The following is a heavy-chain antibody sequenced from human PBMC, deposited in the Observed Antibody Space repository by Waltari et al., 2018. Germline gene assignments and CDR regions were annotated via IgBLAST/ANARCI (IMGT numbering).Heavy chain of an antibody. CDR3: ARGEVGATTEYYFDY. Sequence: EVQLVESGGGLVKPGGSLRLSGAASGFTFSNYNLHWVRQAPGKGLEWVSSISSSSSYIYYADSVKGRFTISRDNAKNSLYLQMNSLRAEDTAVYYCARGEVGATTEYYFDYWGQGTLVTVSS. J-gene: IGHJ4*02. D-gene: IGHD1-26*01. V-gene: IGHV3-21*01. CDR1: GFTFSNYN. CDR2: ISSSSSYI.